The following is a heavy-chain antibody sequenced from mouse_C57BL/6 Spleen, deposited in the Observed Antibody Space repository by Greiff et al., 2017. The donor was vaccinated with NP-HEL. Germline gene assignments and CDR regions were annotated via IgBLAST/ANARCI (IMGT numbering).Heavy chain of an antibody. J-gene: IGHJ2*01. V-gene: IGHV7-3*01. CDR2: IRNKANGYTT. CDR1: GFTFTDYY. CDR3: ARYKGWDVDLDD. Sequence: EVKLMESGGGLVQPGGSLSLSCAASGFTFTDYYMSWVRQPPGKALEWLGFIRNKANGYTTEYSASVKGRFTISRDNSQSILYLQMNALRAEDSATYYCARYKGWDVDLDDWGQGTTLTVSS. D-gene: IGHD4-1*01.